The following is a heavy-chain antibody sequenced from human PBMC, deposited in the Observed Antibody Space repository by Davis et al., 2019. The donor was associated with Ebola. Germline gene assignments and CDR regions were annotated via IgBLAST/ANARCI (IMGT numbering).Heavy chain of an antibody. CDR2: IYYSGST. J-gene: IGHJ4*02. CDR3: ARRYTWF. V-gene: IGHV4-39*07. Sequence: PGGSLRLSCTVSGGSISSSSYYWGWIRQPPGKGLEWIGSIYYSGSTYYNPSLKSRVTISVDTSKNQFSLKLSSVTAADTAVYYCARRYTWFGGQGTLVTVSS. D-gene: IGHD3-10*01. CDR1: GGSISSSSYY.